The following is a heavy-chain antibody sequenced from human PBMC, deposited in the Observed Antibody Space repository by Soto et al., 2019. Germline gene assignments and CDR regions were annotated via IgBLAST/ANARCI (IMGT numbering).Heavy chain of an antibody. CDR1: GGSISSGGYS. CDR2: IYHSGST. J-gene: IGHJ5*02. Sequence: QLQLQESGSGLVKPSQTLSLTCAVSGGSISSGGYSWSWIRQPPGKGLEWIGYIYHSGSTYYNPSLKGRVPIPVDRPKTQFPRKRSSGPAGDRAVFYGARAPPPGCRGPRVTVSS. V-gene: IGHV4-30-2*01. CDR3: ARAPPP.